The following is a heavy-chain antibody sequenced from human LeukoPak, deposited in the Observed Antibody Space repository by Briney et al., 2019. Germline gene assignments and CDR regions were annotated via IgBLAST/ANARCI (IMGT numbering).Heavy chain of an antibody. D-gene: IGHD1-26*01. CDR2: SNEDGSTT. J-gene: IGHJ4*02. V-gene: IGHV3-74*01. Sequence: GRSLRLSCAASGFTFGSNWMHWVRQAPGKGLVWVSRSNEDGSTTDYADSVKGRFTISRDNAKNTLYLQMNSLTAEDTAVYYCVRDLGGRSGHWGQGTLVTVSS. CDR3: VRDLGGRSGH. CDR1: GFTFGSNW.